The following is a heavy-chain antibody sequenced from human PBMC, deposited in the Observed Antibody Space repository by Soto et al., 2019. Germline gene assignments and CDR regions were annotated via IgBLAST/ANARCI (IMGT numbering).Heavy chain of an antibody. CDR2: ISSNGGST. Sequence: GGSLRLSCAASGFTFSSYAMHWVRQAPGKGLEYVSTISSNGGSTYYADSVKGRFTISRDNSKNTLYLQMSSLRAEDTAVYYCARDRLAVADIYYYYGMDVWGQGTTVTVSS. D-gene: IGHD6-19*01. V-gene: IGHV3-64D*06. CDR3: ARDRLAVADIYYYYGMDV. J-gene: IGHJ6*02. CDR1: GFTFSSYA.